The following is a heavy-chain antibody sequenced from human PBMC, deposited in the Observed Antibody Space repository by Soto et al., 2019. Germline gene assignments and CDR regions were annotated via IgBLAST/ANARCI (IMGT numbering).Heavy chain of an antibody. CDR3: ARVLYYYYYMDV. J-gene: IGHJ6*03. Sequence: QVQLQESGPGLVKPSETLSLTCTVSGGSISSYYWSWIRQPPGKGLEWIGYIYYSGSTNYNPSLRSRVTISVDTSKNQYSLKLSAVAAAETAVYYCARVLYYYYYMDVWGKGTTVTVSS. V-gene: IGHV4-59*08. CDR1: GGSISSYY. D-gene: IGHD1-20*01. CDR2: IYYSGST.